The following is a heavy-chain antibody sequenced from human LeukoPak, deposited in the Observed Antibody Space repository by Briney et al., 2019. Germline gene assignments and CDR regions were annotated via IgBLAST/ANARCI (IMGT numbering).Heavy chain of an antibody. Sequence: GGPLKLSCAASGFTFSSYDMHWVRQAPGKELMWLAFIRYDGSNKYYADSVKGRFTIARDNSKNTLYLKMNSLRAEDTAVYYCARGHFGDYVDAFDIWGQGTMVTVSS. J-gene: IGHJ3*02. CDR1: GFTFSSYD. D-gene: IGHD4-17*01. CDR3: ARGHFGDYVDAFDI. CDR2: IRYDGSNK. V-gene: IGHV3-30*02.